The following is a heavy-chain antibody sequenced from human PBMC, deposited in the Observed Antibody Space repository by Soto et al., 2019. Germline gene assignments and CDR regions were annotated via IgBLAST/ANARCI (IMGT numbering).Heavy chain of an antibody. V-gene: IGHV1-69*06. CDR1: GDTFNNYV. CDR3: AGRCDSTTCLGHFDY. CDR2: ILPIFATA. Sequence: QVQLVQSGAEEKKPGSSVKVSCKASGDTFNNYVVNWVRQAPGQGLEWLGGILPIFATANYAQKFQGRVTITADKSTRTAYMELTSLRSEDTAVYYCAGRCDSTTCLGHFDYWGQGTLVTVAS. J-gene: IGHJ4*02. D-gene: IGHD2-2*01.